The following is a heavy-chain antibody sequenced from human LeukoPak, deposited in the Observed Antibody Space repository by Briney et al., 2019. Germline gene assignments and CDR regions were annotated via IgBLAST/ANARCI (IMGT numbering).Heavy chain of an antibody. J-gene: IGHJ3*02. Sequence: PGGSLRLSCAASGFTFSSYSMNWVRQAPGKGLEWVSSISSSSSYIYYADSVKGRFTISRDNAKNSLYLQMNSLRAEDTAVYYCARGSANLCFYRSGGSSDPADAFDIWGQGTMVTVSS. D-gene: IGHD2-15*01. V-gene: IGHV3-21*01. CDR1: GFTFSSYS. CDR3: ARGSANLCFYRSGGSSDPADAFDI. CDR2: ISSSSSYI.